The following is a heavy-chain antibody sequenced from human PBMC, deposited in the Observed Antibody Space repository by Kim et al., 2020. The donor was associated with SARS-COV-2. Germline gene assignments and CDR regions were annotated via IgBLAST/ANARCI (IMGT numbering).Heavy chain of an antibody. CDR1: GFNFNGYW. V-gene: IGHV3-7*01. CDR3: TRESSYASDY. CDR2: IKPDGSAT. D-gene: IGHD3-16*01. Sequence: GESLRLSCEASGFNFNGYWMRWVRQAPGKGLEWVANIKPDGSATSYVDSVKGRFTISRDNAKNSLYLQMNNLRAEDTAVYYCTRESSYASDYWGQGMLVTVSS. J-gene: IGHJ4*02.